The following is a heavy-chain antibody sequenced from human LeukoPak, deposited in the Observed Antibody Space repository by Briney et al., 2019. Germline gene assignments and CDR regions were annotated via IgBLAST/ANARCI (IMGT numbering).Heavy chain of an antibody. CDR1: GYSISSGYY. CDR3: ARVLAGVVVVDY. Sequence: SETLSLTCTVSGYSISSGYYWGWIRQPPGKGLEWIGSIYHSGSTYYNPSLTSRVTISVDTSKNQFSLKLSSVTAADTAVYYYARVLAGVVVVDYWGQGTLVTVSS. J-gene: IGHJ4*02. CDR2: IYHSGST. V-gene: IGHV4-38-2*02. D-gene: IGHD3-22*01.